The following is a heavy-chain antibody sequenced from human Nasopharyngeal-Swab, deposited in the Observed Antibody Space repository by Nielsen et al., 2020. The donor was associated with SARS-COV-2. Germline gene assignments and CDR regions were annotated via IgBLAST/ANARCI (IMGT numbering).Heavy chain of an antibody. CDR3: ARATGYSSSQGDY. J-gene: IGHJ4*02. CDR2: ISWNSGSI. Sequence: SLKISCAASGFTFDDYAMHWVRQAPGKGLEWVSGISWNSGSIGYADSVKGRFTISRDNAKNSLYLQMNSLRAEDTAVYYCARATGYSSSQGDYWGQGTLVTVSS. D-gene: IGHD6-13*01. CDR1: GFTFDDYA. V-gene: IGHV3-9*01.